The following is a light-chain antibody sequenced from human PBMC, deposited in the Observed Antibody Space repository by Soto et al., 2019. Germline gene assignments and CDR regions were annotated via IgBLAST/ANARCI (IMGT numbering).Light chain of an antibody. CDR3: LRYNSWPWT. Sequence: ERVMTQPPATLSVSPGQKAILSCTTSQNVGNDLAWYQEKPGQAPRIIIYGASTRATGFPARFSGSGSGTEFTLTISSLQSEDFAVYYCLRYNSWPWTFGRGTKVDIK. CDR2: GAS. V-gene: IGKV3-15*01. J-gene: IGKJ1*01. CDR1: QNVGND.